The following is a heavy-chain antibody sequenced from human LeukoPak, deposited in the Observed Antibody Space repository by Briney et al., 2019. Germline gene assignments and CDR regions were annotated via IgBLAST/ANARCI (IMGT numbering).Heavy chain of an antibody. Sequence: PGGSLRLSCAASGFTFDDYGMSWVRQAPGKGLEWVSGINWNGGSTGYADSVKGRLTISRDTAKTSLYLQMNSLRAEDTALYYCARAGDTAMVKYYFDYWGQGTLVTVSS. CDR3: ARAGDTAMVKYYFDY. V-gene: IGHV3-20*04. CDR1: GFTFDDYG. D-gene: IGHD5-18*01. CDR2: INWNGGST. J-gene: IGHJ4*02.